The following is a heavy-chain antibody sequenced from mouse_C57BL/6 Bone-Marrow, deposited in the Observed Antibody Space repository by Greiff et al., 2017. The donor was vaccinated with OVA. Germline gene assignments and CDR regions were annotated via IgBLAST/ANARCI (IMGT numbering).Heavy chain of an antibody. Sequence: VQLQQSGAELARPGASVKLSCKASGYTFTSYGISWVKQRTGQGLEWIGEIYPRSGNTYYNEKFKGKATLTADKSSSTAYMELRSLTSEDSAVYFCARREPGWFAYWGQGTLVTVCA. CDR2: IYPRSGNT. CDR1: GYTFTSYG. J-gene: IGHJ3*01. CDR3: ARREPGWFAY. V-gene: IGHV1-81*01.